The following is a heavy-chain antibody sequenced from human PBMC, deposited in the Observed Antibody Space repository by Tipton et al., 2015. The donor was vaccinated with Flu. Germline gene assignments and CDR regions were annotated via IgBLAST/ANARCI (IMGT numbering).Heavy chain of an antibody. Sequence: TLSLTCIVSGDSIMNYYWTWIRRSPGQGLECLGYIYYDGSTTYSPSFRGRVTMSLDTSKKHFSLTPTSVTGADTAIYYCARGRGGFCTGGSCQRDNWFDPWGPGTQVTVSS. CDR1: GDSIMNYY. CDR2: IYYDGST. CDR3: ARGRGGFCTGGSCQRDNWFDP. V-gene: IGHV4-59*01. D-gene: IGHD2-15*01. J-gene: IGHJ5*02.